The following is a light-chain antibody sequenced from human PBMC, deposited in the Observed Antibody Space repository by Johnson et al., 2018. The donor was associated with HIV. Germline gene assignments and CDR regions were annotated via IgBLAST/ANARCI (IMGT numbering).Light chain of an antibody. J-gene: IGLJ1*01. CDR2: DNN. Sequence: QSVLTQPPSVSAAPGQKVTISCSGSSSNIGSNYVSWYQQLPGTAPKVLIYDNNKRPSGIPDRFSGSESGTSATLGITGLQTGDEADYYCGTWDTSLSAGGVFGTGTKVTGL. CDR3: GTWDTSLSAGGV. CDR1: SSNIGSNY. V-gene: IGLV1-51*01.